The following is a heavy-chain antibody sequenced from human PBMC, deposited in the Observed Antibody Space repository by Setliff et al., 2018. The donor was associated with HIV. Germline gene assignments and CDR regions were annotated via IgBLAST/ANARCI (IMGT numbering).Heavy chain of an antibody. Sequence: SESLSLTCAVYGGSFSPYYWTWIRQPPGKGLEWVGEINHGGSTNYNPSLKSRITMSINTSEKQFYLKLNSVTAADTAVYYCARLLRYCRSADCYRAFDFWGQGTPVTV. J-gene: IGHJ4*02. CDR3: ARLLRYCRSADCYRAFDF. V-gene: IGHV4-34*10. CDR2: INHGGST. D-gene: IGHD2-21*02. CDR1: GGSFSPYY.